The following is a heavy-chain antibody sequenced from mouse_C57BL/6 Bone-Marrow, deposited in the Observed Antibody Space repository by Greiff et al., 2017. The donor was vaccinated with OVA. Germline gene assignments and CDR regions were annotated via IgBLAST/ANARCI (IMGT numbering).Heavy chain of an antibody. CDR2: IDPENGDT. CDR3: TGDYDWFAY. Sequence: EVKLMESGAELVRPGASVKLSCTASGFTIKDDCMHWVKQRPEQGLEWIGWIDPENGDTEYASKFQGQATISADTSSNTAYLQLSSLTSEDTAVYYCTGDYDWFAYWGQGTLVTVSA. CDR1: GFTIKDDC. D-gene: IGHD2-4*01. J-gene: IGHJ3*01. V-gene: IGHV14-4*01.